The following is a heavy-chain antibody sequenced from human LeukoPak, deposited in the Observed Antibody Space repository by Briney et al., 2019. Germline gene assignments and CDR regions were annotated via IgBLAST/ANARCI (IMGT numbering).Heavy chain of an antibody. V-gene: IGHV3-64*01. D-gene: IGHD2-2*02. CDR2: ISSNGGST. J-gene: IGHJ4*02. CDR1: GLTFSSYA. Sequence: GGSLRLSCAASGLTFSSYAMHWVRQAPGKGLEYISAISSNGGSTYYANSVKGRFTISRDNSKNTLYLQMGSLRAEDMAVYYCARGPPRIPGSYFDYWGQGTLVTVSS. CDR3: ARGPPRIPGSYFDY.